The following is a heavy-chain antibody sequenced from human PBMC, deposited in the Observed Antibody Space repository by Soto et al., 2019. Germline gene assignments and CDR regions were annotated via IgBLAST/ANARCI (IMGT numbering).Heavy chain of an antibody. Sequence: SETLSLTCTVSGVSISSYYWSWIRQPPGKGLEWIGYIYYSGSTNYNPSLKSRVTISVDTSKNQFSLKLSSVTASYTAVYYCARGIHSYYCGMDVWVQGTTVTVSS. J-gene: IGHJ6*02. CDR2: IYYSGST. V-gene: IGHV4-59*01. CDR1: GVSISSYY. CDR3: ARGIHSYYCGMDV.